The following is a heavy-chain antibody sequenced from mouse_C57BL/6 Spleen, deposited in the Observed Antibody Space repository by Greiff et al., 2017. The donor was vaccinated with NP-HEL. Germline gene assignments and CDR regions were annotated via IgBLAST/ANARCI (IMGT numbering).Heavy chain of an antibody. CDR3: ARKRWTPYAMDY. J-gene: IGHJ4*01. Sequence: VQVVESGPGLVQPSQSLSITCTASGFSLTSYGVHWVRQSPGKGLEWLGVIWRGGSTDYNAAFISRLSISKDNSKSQVFFKMNSLQADDTAIYYCARKRWTPYAMDYWGQGTSVTVSS. CDR1: GFSLTSYG. CDR2: IWRGGST. D-gene: IGHD1-1*02. V-gene: IGHV2-2*01.